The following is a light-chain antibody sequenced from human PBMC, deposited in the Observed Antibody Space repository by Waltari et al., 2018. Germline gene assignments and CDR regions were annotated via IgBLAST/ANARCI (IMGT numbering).Light chain of an antibody. CDR1: KSGDKY. CDR3: QAGDSSTVV. CDR2: QDS. V-gene: IGLV3-1*01. Sequence: SYELTQPPSVSVSTGQTASITCSGDKSGDKYACWYQQKPGQSHVLVIYQDSKRPSGIPVRFSGANSGNPASLTISGTQPMDEADYYCQAGDSSTVVFGGGTKLTVL. J-gene: IGLJ2*01.